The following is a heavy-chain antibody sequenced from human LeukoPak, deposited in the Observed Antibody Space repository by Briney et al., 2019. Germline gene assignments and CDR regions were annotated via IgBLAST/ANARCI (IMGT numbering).Heavy chain of an antibody. J-gene: IGHJ4*02. CDR2: INHSGST. CDR3: ARVSYDILTGYPFDY. Sequence: SETLSLTCAVYGGSFSGYYWSWIRQPPGKGLEWIGEINHSGSTNYNPSLKSRVTISVDTSKNQFSLKLSSVTAADTAVYYCARVSYDILTGYPFDYWGQGTLVTVSS. CDR1: GGSFSGYY. D-gene: IGHD3-9*01. V-gene: IGHV4-34*01.